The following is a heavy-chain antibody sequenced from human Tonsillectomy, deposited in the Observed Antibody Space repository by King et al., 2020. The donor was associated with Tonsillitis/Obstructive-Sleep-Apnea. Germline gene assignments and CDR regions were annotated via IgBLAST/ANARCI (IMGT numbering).Heavy chain of an antibody. CDR3: AHTYCTSTSCPADY. CDR2: IYWDDDK. CDR1: GFSLSSSRVG. Sequence: ITLQESGPTLVKPTQTLTLTCTFSGFSLSSSRVGVGWIRQPPGKALEWLALIYWDDDKRYSPSLKNRLTITGDTSKNQIVLTMTNMDPVDTATYYCAHTYCTSTSCPADYWGQGSLVTVSS. D-gene: IGHD2-2*01. V-gene: IGHV2-5*02. J-gene: IGHJ4*02.